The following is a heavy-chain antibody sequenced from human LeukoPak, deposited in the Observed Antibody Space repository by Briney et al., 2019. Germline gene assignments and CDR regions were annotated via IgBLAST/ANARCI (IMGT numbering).Heavy chain of an antibody. Sequence: GGSLRLSCAASGFTFSSYAMSWVRQAPGKGLEWVLAISAGSSTYYADSVKGRFTISRDNSKNTLYLQMNSLRAEDTAVYYCAKGGSASPNGINDYWGQGTLVTVSS. V-gene: IGHV3-23*01. CDR3: AKGGSASPNGINDY. J-gene: IGHJ4*02. CDR2: ISAGSST. D-gene: IGHD2-2*01. CDR1: GFTFSSYA.